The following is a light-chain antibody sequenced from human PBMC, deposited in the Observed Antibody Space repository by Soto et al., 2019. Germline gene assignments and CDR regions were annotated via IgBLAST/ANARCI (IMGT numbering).Light chain of an antibody. CDR3: SSYTSSSTRV. CDR2: DVS. CDR1: SSDVGGYNY. J-gene: IGLJ1*01. V-gene: IGLV2-14*01. Sequence: QSLLTQPASLSGSPGQLITISCTGTSSDVGGYNYVSWYQQHPGKAPKLMIYDVSNRPSGVSNRFSGSKSGNTASLTISGLQAEDEADYYCSSYTSSSTRVFGTGTKVTV.